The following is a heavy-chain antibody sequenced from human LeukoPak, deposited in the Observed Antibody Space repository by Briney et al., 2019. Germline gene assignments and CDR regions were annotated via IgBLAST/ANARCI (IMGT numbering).Heavy chain of an antibody. Sequence: PGRSLRLSCAASGFTFSSYAMHWVRQAPGKGLEWVAVISYDGSNKYYADSVKGRSTISRDNSKNTLYLQMNSLRAEDTAVYYCARVPRDDGMDVWGQGTTVTVSS. V-gene: IGHV3-30-3*01. CDR2: ISYDGSNK. CDR3: ARVPRDDGMDV. CDR1: GFTFSSYA. J-gene: IGHJ6*02.